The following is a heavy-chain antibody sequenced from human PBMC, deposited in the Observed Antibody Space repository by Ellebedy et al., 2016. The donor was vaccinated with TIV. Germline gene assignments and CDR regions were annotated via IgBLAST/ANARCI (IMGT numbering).Heavy chain of an antibody. D-gene: IGHD1-20*01. Sequence: GESLKISXAASGFTFSSYAMHWVRQAPGKGLEWVAVISYDGSNKYYADSVKGRFTISRDNAKNSLYLQMNSLRAEDTAVYYCAVDNWNGNYWGQGTLVTVSS. CDR2: ISYDGSNK. CDR3: AVDNWNGNY. CDR1: GFTFSSYA. J-gene: IGHJ4*02. V-gene: IGHV3-30-3*01.